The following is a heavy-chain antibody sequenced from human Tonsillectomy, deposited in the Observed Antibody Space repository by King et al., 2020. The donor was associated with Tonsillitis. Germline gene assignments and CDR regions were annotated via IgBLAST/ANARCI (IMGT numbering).Heavy chain of an antibody. V-gene: IGHV3-23*03. CDR2: IYSVGSST. CDR3: ARLSSSGWYPFDY. J-gene: IGHJ4*02. Sequence: EVQLVESGGDLVQPGGSLRLSCAASGFTFSSYGMSWVRQAPGKGLDWVSVIYSVGSSTYYADSVKGRFTISRDNSKNTLYLQMNSLRAEDTAVYFCARLSSSGWYPFDYWGQGTLVTVSS. D-gene: IGHD6-19*01. CDR1: GFTFSSYG.